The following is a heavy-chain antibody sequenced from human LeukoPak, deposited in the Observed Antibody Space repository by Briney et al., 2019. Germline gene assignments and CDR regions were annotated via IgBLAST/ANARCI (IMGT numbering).Heavy chain of an antibody. CDR1: GYTFTSYY. V-gene: IGHV1-46*01. CDR3: ARGRAGYSGFYYYYGMDV. CDR2: INPSGGST. D-gene: IGHD5-12*01. J-gene: IGHJ6*02. Sequence: GASVKVSCKASGYTFTSYYMHWVRQAPGQGLEWMGIINPSGGSTGYAQKFQGRVTMTRDTSTSTVYMELSSLRSEDTAVYYCARGRAGYSGFYYYYGMDVWGQGTTVTVSS.